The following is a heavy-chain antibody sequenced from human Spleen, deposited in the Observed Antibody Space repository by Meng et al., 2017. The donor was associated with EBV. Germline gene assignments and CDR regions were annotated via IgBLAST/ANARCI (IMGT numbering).Heavy chain of an antibody. J-gene: IGHJ4*02. CDR3: AKLVLRYFDLG. CDR1: GFTLSSYW. D-gene: IGHD3-9*01. V-gene: IGHV3-74*01. CDR2: INPDGSVI. Sequence: EVQVMESGGGLVQRGGSLRLSCAASGFTLSSYWVHWVRQAPGKGLVWVSRINPDGSVINYADSVKGRFTISRDNVKNTVYLQMNSLRAEDTAVYYCAKLVLRYFDLGWGQGTLVTVSS.